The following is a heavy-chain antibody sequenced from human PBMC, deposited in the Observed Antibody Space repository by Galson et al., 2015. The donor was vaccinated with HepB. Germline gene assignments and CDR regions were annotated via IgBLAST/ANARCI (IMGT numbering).Heavy chain of an antibody. CDR1: GFTVRSKY. CDR2: IYRGGST. D-gene: IGHD6-19*01. J-gene: IGHJ4*02. Sequence: SLRLSCAASGFTVRSKYLSWVRQAPGKGLEWVAVIYRGGSTYSADSVKGRFTISRDNSKNTVYLQMNGLRAEDTAVYYCARDPRPAPIKSGWYYFDYWGQGTLVTVSS. V-gene: IGHV3-66*01. CDR3: ARDPRPAPIKSGWYYFDY.